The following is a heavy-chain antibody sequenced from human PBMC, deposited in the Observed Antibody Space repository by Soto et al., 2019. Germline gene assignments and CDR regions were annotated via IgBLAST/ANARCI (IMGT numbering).Heavy chain of an antibody. Sequence: SETLSLTCSVSGGSISSGYCYWSWIRQPPGKCLEWIGNIYYSGNTYYNPSLKSRLIISIDTSKNQFSLKLSSVTAADTAVYYCARDFWSGYGVAGRVYGMDVWGQGTTVTVYS. CDR2: IYYSGNT. D-gene: IGHD3-3*01. V-gene: IGHV4-30-4*02. CDR3: ARDFWSGYGVAGRVYGMDV. CDR1: GGSISSGYCY. J-gene: IGHJ6*02.